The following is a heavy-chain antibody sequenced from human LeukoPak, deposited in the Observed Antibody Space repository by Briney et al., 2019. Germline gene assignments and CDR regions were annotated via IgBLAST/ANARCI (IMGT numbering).Heavy chain of an antibody. Sequence: PGGSLRLSCAASGFTFSSYAMSWVRQAPGKGLEWVSAISGSGGSTYYADSVKGRFTISRDNSKNTLYLQMNSLRAEDTAVYYCANSKGALQGAFDIWGQGTMVTVSS. CDR2: ISGSGGST. CDR3: ANSKGALQGAFDI. D-gene: IGHD5-24*01. J-gene: IGHJ3*02. V-gene: IGHV3-23*01. CDR1: GFTFSSYA.